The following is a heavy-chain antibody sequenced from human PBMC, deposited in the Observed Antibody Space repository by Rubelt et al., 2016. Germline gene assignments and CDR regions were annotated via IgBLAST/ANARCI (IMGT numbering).Heavy chain of an antibody. CDR3: AIDRNYYDSSGFSNFDY. CDR2: TSSTGGST. Sequence: EVQLLESGGDLVQPGGSLRLSCAASGFTFSSSAMSWVRQAPGKGLEWVSGTSSTGGSTSYADSVKGRFTISRDSSKNTLYLQMNSLRAEDTAVYYCAIDRNYYDSSGFSNFDYWGQGTLVTVSS. D-gene: IGHD3-22*01. CDR1: GFTFSSSA. J-gene: IGHJ4*02. V-gene: IGHV3-23*01.